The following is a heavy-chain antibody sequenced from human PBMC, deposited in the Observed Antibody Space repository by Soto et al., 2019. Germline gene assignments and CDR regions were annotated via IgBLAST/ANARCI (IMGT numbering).Heavy chain of an antibody. Sequence: SGGSLRLSCAASGFTFSSYAMSWVRQAPGKGLEWVSAISGSGGSTYYADSVKGRFTISRDNSKNTLYLQMNSLRAEDTAVYYCAKEGPARKTAVAGRDYWGQGTLVTVSS. D-gene: IGHD6-19*01. J-gene: IGHJ4*02. CDR1: GFTFSSYA. CDR2: ISGSGGST. V-gene: IGHV3-23*01. CDR3: AKEGPARKTAVAGRDY.